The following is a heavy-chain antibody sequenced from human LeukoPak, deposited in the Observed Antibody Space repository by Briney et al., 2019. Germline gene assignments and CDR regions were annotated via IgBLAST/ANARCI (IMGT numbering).Heavy chain of an antibody. CDR2: VYYSGST. CDR3: ATYTRHCSGGTCYSIDY. Sequence: SETLSLTCTVSGDSISSYHWTWVRQPPGRGLEWIGYVYYSGSTNYNPSLKSRVTISLDTSNNQFSLKLSSVTAADTAIYYCATYTRHCSGGTCYSIDYWGQGTLVTVSS. CDR1: GDSISSYH. D-gene: IGHD2-15*01. V-gene: IGHV4-59*08. J-gene: IGHJ4*02.